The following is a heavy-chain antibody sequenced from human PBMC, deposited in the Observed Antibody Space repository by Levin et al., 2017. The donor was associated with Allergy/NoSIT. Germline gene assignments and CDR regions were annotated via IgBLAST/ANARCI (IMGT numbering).Heavy chain of an antibody. V-gene: IGHV2-5*01. D-gene: IGHD4-11*01. CDR3: AHSVTENYFYYYMDV. J-gene: IGHJ6*03. Sequence: SGPTLVKPTQTLTLTCTFSGFSLSTSGVGVGWIRQPPGKALEWLALIYWNDDKRYSPSLKNRLTITKDTSKNQVILAMTNMDPGDTATYYCAHSVTENYFYYYMDVWGKGTTVTVSS. CDR1: GFSLSTSGVG. CDR2: IYWNDDK.